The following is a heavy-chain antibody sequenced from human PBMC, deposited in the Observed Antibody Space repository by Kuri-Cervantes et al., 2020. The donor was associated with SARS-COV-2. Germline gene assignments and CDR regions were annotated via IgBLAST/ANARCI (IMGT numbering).Heavy chain of an antibody. CDR2: ISSNGGST. J-gene: IGHJ6*03. CDR3: ARDLGSSTWIYYYYYMDV. CDR1: GFSFSSYG. V-gene: IGHV3-64*02. D-gene: IGHD6-6*01. Sequence: GGSLRLSCAASGFSFSSYGMRWVRQAPGKGLEYVSAISSNGGSTYYADSVKGRFTISRDNPKNTLYLQMGSLRAEDMAVYYCARDLGSSTWIYYYYYMDVWGKGTTVTVSS.